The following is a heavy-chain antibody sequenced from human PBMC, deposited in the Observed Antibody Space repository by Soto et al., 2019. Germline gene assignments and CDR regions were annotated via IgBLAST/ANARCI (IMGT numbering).Heavy chain of an antibody. CDR3: ASGRVVFHNWFDP. V-gene: IGHV1-8*01. Sequence: QVQLVQSGAEVKKPGASMKVSCKASGYTFTSYDISWVRQATGQGLEWMGWLNPNTGNTGYAQKFQDRVTMTSNISISKAYMELSSLRSEDTAVYYCASGRVVFHNWFDPWGQGTLVTVSS. J-gene: IGHJ5*02. CDR1: GYTFTSYD. CDR2: LNPNTGNT. D-gene: IGHD2-15*01.